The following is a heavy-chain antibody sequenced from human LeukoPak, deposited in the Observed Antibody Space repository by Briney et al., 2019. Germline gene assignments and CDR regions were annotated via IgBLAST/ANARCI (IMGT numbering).Heavy chain of an antibody. CDR1: GYTFTGYY. J-gene: IGHJ4*02. CDR3: ARGQSKYDILTGRGPYYFDY. Sequence: ASVKVSCKASGYTFTGYYMHWVRQAPGQGLEWMGWINPNSGGTNYAQKFQGRVTMTRDTSISTAYMELSRLRSDDTAVYYCARGQSKYDILTGRGPYYFDYWGQGTLVTVSS. D-gene: IGHD3-9*01. CDR2: INPNSGGT. V-gene: IGHV1-2*02.